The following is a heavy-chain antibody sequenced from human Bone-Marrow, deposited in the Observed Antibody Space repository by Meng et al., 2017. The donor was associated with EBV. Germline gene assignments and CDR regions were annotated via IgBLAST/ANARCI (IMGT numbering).Heavy chain of an antibody. Sequence: VELVQSGGEVKKAGWAVKVSCKASGGTCGSYVIAWLRQAPGQGLEWMGGIIPILGTSTRAQKFQGRLTITADKVTDTAYMELSSLRSEDTAVYYCARAGGCSTTSCPSGYFDPWGQGTLVTVSS. CDR3: ARAGGCSTTSCPSGYFDP. CDR2: IIPILGTS. J-gene: IGHJ5*02. D-gene: IGHD2-2*01. CDR1: GGTCGSYV. V-gene: IGHV1-69*06.